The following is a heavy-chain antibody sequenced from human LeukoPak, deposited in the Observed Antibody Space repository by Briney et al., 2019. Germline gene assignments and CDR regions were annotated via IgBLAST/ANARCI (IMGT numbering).Heavy chain of an antibody. CDR1: GGSISSGDCY. Sequence: SETLSLTCTVSGGSISSGDCYWSWIRQPPGKGLEWIGYIYYSGSTYYNPSLKSRVTISVDTSKNQFSLKLSSVTAADTAVYYCARTTLGYCSGGSCYSFDYWGQGTLVTVSS. CDR2: IYYSGST. D-gene: IGHD2-15*01. CDR3: ARTTLGYCSGGSCYSFDY. V-gene: IGHV4-30-4*01. J-gene: IGHJ4*02.